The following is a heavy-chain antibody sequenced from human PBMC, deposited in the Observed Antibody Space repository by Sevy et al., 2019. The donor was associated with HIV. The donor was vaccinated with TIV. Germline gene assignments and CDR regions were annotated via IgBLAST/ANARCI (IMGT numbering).Heavy chain of an antibody. CDR3: AGENYYDSTAYRFDY. CDR2: ISSSSSTM. Sequence: GGSLRLSCAASGFTFSSYSMNWVRQAPGKGLEWVSYISSSSSTMYYADSVKGRFTISRDNAKNSLYLQMNSLRAEDTAVYYCAGENYYDSTAYRFDYWGQGTLVTVSS. D-gene: IGHD3-22*01. CDR1: GFTFSSYS. V-gene: IGHV3-48*01. J-gene: IGHJ4*02.